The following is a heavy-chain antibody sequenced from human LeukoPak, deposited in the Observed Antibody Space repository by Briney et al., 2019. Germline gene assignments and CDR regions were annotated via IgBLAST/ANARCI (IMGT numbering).Heavy chain of an antibody. J-gene: IGHJ4*02. Sequence: GGSLRLSCAASGFTFSSYSMNWVRQAPGKGLEWVSSISSSSSYIYYADSVKGRFTNSRDNAKNSLYLQMNSLRAEDTAVYYCARDPFPRSGYPYWGQGTLVTVSS. CDR1: GFTFSSYS. CDR2: ISSSSSYI. D-gene: IGHD3-3*01. V-gene: IGHV3-21*01. CDR3: ARDPFPRSGYPY.